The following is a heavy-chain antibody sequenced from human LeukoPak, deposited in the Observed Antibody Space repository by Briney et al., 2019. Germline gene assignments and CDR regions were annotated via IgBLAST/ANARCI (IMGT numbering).Heavy chain of an antibody. J-gene: IGHJ4*02. CDR3: ASPRSGWSFDY. V-gene: IGHV3-53*01. CDR2: IYSGGST. D-gene: IGHD6-19*01. CDR1: GFTVSSNY. Sequence: GGSLRLSCAASGFTVSSNYMSWVRQAPGKGLEWVSVIYSGGSTDYADSVKGRFTISRDNSKNTLYPQMNSLRAEDTAVYYCASPRSGWSFDYWGQGTLVTVSS.